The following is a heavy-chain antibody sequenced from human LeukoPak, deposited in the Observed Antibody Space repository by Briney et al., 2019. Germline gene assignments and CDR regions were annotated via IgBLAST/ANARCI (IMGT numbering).Heavy chain of an antibody. CDR1: GGSISSYY. Sequence: PSDTLSLTCTVSGGSISSYYWSWIRQPPAKGLVWIGYIYYSGSTNYNTSLKSRVTISVDTSKNQFSLKLSSVTAADTAVYYCARGGGTTVTTWNWFDPWGQGTLVTVSS. CDR2: IYYSGST. J-gene: IGHJ5*02. D-gene: IGHD4-17*01. CDR3: ARGGGTTVTTWNWFDP. V-gene: IGHV4-59*07.